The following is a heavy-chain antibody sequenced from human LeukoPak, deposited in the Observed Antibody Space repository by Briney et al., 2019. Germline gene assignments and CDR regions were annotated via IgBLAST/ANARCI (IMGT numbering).Heavy chain of an antibody. D-gene: IGHD4-17*01. J-gene: IGHJ4*02. Sequence: ETLSLTCTVSGGSISSSSYYWGWIRQPPGKGLEWVSSISSSSSYIYYADSVKGRFTISRDNAKNSLYLQMNSLRAEDTAVYYCARDYGDLYFDYWGQRTLVTVSS. CDR3: ARDYGDLYFDY. CDR2: ISSSSSYI. V-gene: IGHV3-21*01. CDR1: GGSISSSS.